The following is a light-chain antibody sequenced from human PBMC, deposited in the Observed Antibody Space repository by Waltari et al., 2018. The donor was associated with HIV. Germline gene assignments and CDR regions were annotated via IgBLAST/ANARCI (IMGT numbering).Light chain of an antibody. Sequence: QSVLPQPPSVSGAPGQRVTISCTGSSSHLGSAYELHWYQQLPGTAPKLLIYGNSNRPSGVPDRFSGSKSGTSASLAITGLQAEDEADYYCQSYDSSLSGSVFGGGTKLTVL. CDR3: QSYDSSLSGSV. J-gene: IGLJ2*01. CDR1: SSHLGSAYE. CDR2: GNS. V-gene: IGLV1-40*01.